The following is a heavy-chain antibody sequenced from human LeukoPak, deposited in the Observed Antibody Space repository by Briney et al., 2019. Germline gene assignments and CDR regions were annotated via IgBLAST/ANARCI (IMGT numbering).Heavy chain of an antibody. CDR1: GFTFSSYA. D-gene: IGHD3-10*01. J-gene: IGHJ4*02. CDR3: AREDGSYYRYYFDY. Sequence: GSLRLSCAASGFTFSSYAMSWIRQPPGKGLEWIGEINHSGSTNYNPSLKSRVTISVDTSKNQFSLKLSSVTAADTAVYYCAREDGSYYRYYFDYWGQGTLVTVSS. CDR2: INHSGST. V-gene: IGHV4-34*01.